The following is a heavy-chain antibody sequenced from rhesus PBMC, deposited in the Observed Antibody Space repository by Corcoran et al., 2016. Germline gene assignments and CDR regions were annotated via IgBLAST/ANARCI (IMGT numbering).Heavy chain of an antibody. V-gene: IGHV4-173*01. CDR3: ARDKITIFGLVINYFDY. J-gene: IGHJ4*01. D-gene: IGHD3-3*01. CDR2: ISGSGGST. Sequence: QVQLQESGPGLVTPSETLSLTCAVSGGSFRSYLCSWIRQPPGTGLEWIGRISGSGGSTDYNPSLKSRVTISTDTSKNQFSLKLSSVTAADTAVYYCARDKITIFGLVINYFDYWGQGVLVTVSS. CDR1: GGSFRSYL.